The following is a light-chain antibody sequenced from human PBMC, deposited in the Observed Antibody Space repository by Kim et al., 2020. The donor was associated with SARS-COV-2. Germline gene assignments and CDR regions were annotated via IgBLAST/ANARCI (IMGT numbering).Light chain of an antibody. Sequence: ASVGDRVPTPCRASQDIRDDLGWSQQKPGTAPRRLIYSTFRLQSGVPSRFSGSGSGTEFTLTISSLQPDDFATYYCLQHDNFPPTFGQGTKVDIK. CDR3: LQHDNFPPT. CDR1: QDIRDD. V-gene: IGKV1-17*01. J-gene: IGKJ1*01. CDR2: STF.